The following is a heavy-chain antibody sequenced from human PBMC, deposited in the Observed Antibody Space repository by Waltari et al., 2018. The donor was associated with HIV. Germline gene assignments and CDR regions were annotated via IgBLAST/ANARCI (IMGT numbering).Heavy chain of an antibody. CDR3: ARDEIVSSPHYYGLDV. Sequence: VQLRESGPGLVRPSQTLSLTCTVPRAPIVSACYNYTWVRQPAGKGLEWIGRISTSGSVNDNPSLKSRVTISIDTSKNRVSLKLNSVTAADTAVYYCARDEIVSSPHYYGLDVWGQGTTVIVSS. CDR1: RAPIVSACYN. CDR2: ISTSGSV. J-gene: IGHJ6*02. D-gene: IGHD6-13*01. V-gene: IGHV4-61*02.